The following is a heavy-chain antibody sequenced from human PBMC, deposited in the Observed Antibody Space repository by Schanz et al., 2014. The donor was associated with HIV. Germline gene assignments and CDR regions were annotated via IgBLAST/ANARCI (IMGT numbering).Heavy chain of an antibody. CDR2: ISYTGTYM. D-gene: IGHD1-26*01. CDR3: AKDSGSGSYYSFGFFDM. J-gene: IGHJ3*02. V-gene: IGHV3-21*04. CDR1: GFTFSSYS. Sequence: EVQLVESGGGLVKPGGSLRLSCAASGFTFSSYSMNWVRQAPGKGLEWVSSISYTGTYMYYADSVKGRFTISRDNAKNSLYLQMNTLRPEDTALYSCAKDSGSGSYYSFGFFDMWGQGTMVTVSS.